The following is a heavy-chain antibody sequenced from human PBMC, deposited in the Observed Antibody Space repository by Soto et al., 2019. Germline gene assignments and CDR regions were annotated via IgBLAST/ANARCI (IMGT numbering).Heavy chain of an antibody. CDR3: ARLGTVAGTSFPYYYGMDV. CDR2: IYYSGST. V-gene: IGHV4-59*08. J-gene: IGHJ6*02. Sequence: PSXTLSLTCTVSGGSISSYYWSWIRQPPVKGLEWIGYIYYSGSTNYNPSLKSRVTISVDTSKNQFSLKLSSVTAADTAVYYCARLGTVAGTSFPYYYGMDVWGQGTTVTVSS. CDR1: GGSISSYY. D-gene: IGHD6-19*01.